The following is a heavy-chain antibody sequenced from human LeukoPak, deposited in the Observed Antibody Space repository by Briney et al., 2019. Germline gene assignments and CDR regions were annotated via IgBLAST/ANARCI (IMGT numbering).Heavy chain of an antibody. V-gene: IGHV4-31*11. Sequence: KPSETLSLTCAVSGGSISSGGYYWSWIRQHPGKGLEWIGYIYYSGSTYYNPSLKSRVTISVDTSKNQFSLKLSSVTAADTAVYYCARVGRYYDSSGYYHDAFDIWGQGTMVTVSS. CDR1: GGSISSGGYY. CDR2: IYYSGST. D-gene: IGHD3-22*01. J-gene: IGHJ3*02. CDR3: ARVGRYYDSSGYYHDAFDI.